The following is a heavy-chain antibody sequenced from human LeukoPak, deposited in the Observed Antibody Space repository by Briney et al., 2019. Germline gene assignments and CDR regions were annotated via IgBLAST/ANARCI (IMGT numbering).Heavy chain of an antibody. D-gene: IGHD3-16*01. J-gene: IGHJ5*02. Sequence: SVKVSCKASGGTFGSYAISWVRQAPGQGLEWMGRIIPILGIANYAQKFQGRVTITADKSTSTAYMELSSLRSEDTAVYYCARDSKNYDYVWGSFIPPNWFDPWGQGTLVTVSS. CDR1: GGTFGSYA. V-gene: IGHV1-69*04. CDR2: IIPILGIA. CDR3: ARDSKNYDYVWGSFIPPNWFDP.